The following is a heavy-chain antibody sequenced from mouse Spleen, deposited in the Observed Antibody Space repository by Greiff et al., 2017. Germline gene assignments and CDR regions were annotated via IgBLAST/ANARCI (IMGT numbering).Heavy chain of an antibody. Sequence: QVQLQQSGAELVKPGASVKISCKASGYAFSSYWMNWVKQRPGKGLEWIGQIYPGDGDTNYNGKFKGKATLTADKSSSTAYMQLSSLTSEDSAVYFCARRPTAVAGYFDYWGQGTTLTVSS. CDR1: GYAFSSYW. CDR2: IYPGDGDT. CDR3: ARRPTAVAGYFDY. V-gene: IGHV1-80*01. D-gene: IGHD1-1*01. J-gene: IGHJ2*01.